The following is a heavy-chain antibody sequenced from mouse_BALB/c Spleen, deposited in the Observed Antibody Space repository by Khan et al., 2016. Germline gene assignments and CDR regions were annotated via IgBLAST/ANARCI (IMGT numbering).Heavy chain of an antibody. Sequence: QVQLKQSGAELARPGASVKMSCKASGYTFTTYTMQWVKQRPGQGLEWIGYINPASNYSNYNQKFKDKATLTADRSSSTAYMQLSSLTSEDSAVYYSTRGDGNNGYWGQGTLVTVSA. CDR3: TRGDGNNGY. D-gene: IGHD2-1*01. CDR1: GYTFTTYT. J-gene: IGHJ3*02. CDR2: INPASNYS. V-gene: IGHV1-4*01.